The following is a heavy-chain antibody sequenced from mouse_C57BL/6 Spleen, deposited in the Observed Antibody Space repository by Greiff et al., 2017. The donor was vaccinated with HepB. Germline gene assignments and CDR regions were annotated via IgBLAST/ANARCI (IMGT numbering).Heavy chain of an antibody. V-gene: IGHV1-50*01. CDR3: ARSGYGNSDY. CDR2: IDPSDSYT. J-gene: IGHJ2*01. CDR1: GYTFTSYW. D-gene: IGHD2-10*02. Sequence: QVQLQQPGAELVKPGASVKLSCKASGYTFTSYWMQWVKQRPGQGLEWIGEIDPSDSYTNYNQKFKGKATLTVDTSSSTAYMQLSSLTSEDSAVYYCARSGYGNSDYWGQGTTLTVSS.